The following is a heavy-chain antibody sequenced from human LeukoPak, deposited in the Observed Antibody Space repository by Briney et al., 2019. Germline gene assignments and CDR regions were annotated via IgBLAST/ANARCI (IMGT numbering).Heavy chain of an antibody. J-gene: IGHJ6*03. CDR1: GFTFSDYY. D-gene: IGHD6-19*01. CDR3: AREMVSRVIAVAGDYYYYYMDV. CDR2: ISSSGSTI. Sequence: AGGSLRLSCAASGFTFSDYYMSWIRQAPGKGLEWVSYISSSGSTIYYADSVKGRFTISRDNAKNSLYLQMNSLRAEDTAVYYCAREMVSRVIAVAGDYYYYYMDVWGKGTTVTISS. V-gene: IGHV3-11*04.